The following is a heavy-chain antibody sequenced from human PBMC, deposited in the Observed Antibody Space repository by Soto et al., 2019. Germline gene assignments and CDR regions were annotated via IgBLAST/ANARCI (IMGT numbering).Heavy chain of an antibody. Sequence: GGSLRLSCEASGFTFISYWMHWVLQVPWKGLGWVSRINSDGTNTDYADPVKGRFTISRDNSKNTVYLQMNSLRVEDTGVYYCAKDRGPDGIYSFDYWGQGVLVTVSS. J-gene: IGHJ4*02. V-gene: IGHV3-74*01. CDR2: INSDGTNT. CDR1: GFTFISYW. D-gene: IGHD2-15*01. CDR3: AKDRGPDGIYSFDY.